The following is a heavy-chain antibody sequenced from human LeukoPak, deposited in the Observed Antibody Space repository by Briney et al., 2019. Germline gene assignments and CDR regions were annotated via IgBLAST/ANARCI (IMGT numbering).Heavy chain of an antibody. CDR2: MNPNSGNT. CDR3: ARGYKPGYSRGWSIFDF. CDR1: GYTFTSYD. Sequence: GASVKVSCKASGYTFTSYDINWVGQATGQGLEWMGWMNPNSGNTGYAQKFQGRVTMTRNTSISTAYMELSSLRSEDTAVYYCARGYKPGYSRGWSIFDFWGQGALVTVSS. V-gene: IGHV1-8*01. D-gene: IGHD6-19*01. J-gene: IGHJ4*02.